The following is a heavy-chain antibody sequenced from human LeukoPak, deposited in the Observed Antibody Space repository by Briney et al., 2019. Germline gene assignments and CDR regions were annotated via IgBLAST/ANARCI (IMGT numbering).Heavy chain of an antibody. CDR3: AKLLPASNTGY. CDR1: EFTLSSYA. V-gene: IGHV3-23*01. J-gene: IGHJ4*02. D-gene: IGHD2-2*01. CDR2: IGASGGST. Sequence: GGSLRLSCAASEFTLSSYAMIWVRQAPGKGLEWVSAIGASGGSTYYADSVKGRFTISRDNSKSTLYLQMNSLRAEDTAVYYCAKLLPASNTGYWGQGTLVTVSS.